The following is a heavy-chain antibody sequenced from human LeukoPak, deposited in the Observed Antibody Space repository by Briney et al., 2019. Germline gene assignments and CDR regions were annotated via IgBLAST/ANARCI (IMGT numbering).Heavy chain of an antibody. CDR3: ARPNDYGDYEGLSY. D-gene: IGHD4-17*01. J-gene: IGHJ4*02. V-gene: IGHV1-69*13. CDR2: IIPMFGTA. Sequence: ASVKVSCKASGGIFSRYATSWVRQAPGKGLEWMGGIIPMFGTANYAQKFQGRVTITADESTSTAYMELSSLRSEDTAVYYCARPNDYGDYEGLSYWGQGTLVTVSS. CDR1: GGIFSRYA.